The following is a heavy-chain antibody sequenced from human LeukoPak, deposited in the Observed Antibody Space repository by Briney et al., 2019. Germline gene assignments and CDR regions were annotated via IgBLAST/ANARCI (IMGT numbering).Heavy chain of an antibody. J-gene: IGHJ3*02. D-gene: IGHD3-22*01. Sequence: PSETLSLTCTVSGVSISSSYWSWIRQPPGKRLEWIGYIYYNGNTNSNPSLKSRVTISADTSKNQSSLKLSSVTAADTAVYYCVRGNYDNRGYSNAFDIWGQGAMVTVSS. CDR3: VRGNYDNRGYSNAFDI. V-gene: IGHV4-59*01. CDR2: IYYNGNT. CDR1: GVSISSSY.